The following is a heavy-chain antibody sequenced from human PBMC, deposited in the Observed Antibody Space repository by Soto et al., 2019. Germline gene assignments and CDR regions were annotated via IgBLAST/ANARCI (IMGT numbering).Heavy chain of an antibody. Sequence: SETLSLTCTVSGGSISSFYWSWIRQPAGKGLEWIGRIYSGGRNSYNPSLKSRVTMSVDTSKNQFSLRLSSVTAADTAMYYCARGSSRWDYWGQGTLVTVSS. CDR2: IYSGGRN. J-gene: IGHJ4*02. CDR3: ARGSSRWDY. CDR1: GGSISSFY. D-gene: IGHD6-13*01. V-gene: IGHV4-4*07.